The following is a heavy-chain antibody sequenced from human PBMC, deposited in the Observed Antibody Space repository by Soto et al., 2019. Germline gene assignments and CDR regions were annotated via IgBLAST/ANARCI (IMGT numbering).Heavy chain of an antibody. D-gene: IGHD6-19*01. V-gene: IGHV1-8*01. CDR1: GYTFTSYD. J-gene: IGHJ5*02. CDR3: ARGRRVYSSGWYWFDP. CDR2: MNPNSGNT. Sequence: GASVKVSWKASGYTFTSYDINWVRQATGQGLEWMGWMNPNSGNTGYAQKFQGRVTMTRNTSISTAYMELSSLRSEDTAVYYCARGRRVYSSGWYWFDPWGQGTLVTVSS.